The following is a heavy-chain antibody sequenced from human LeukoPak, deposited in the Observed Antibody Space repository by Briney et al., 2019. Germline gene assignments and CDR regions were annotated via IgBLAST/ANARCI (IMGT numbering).Heavy chain of an antibody. CDR3: ARAEVRGSQTAFDY. D-gene: IGHD3-16*01. CDR1: GFTFSSYA. CDR2: ISGSGGST. Sequence: PGGSLRLSCAASGFTFSSYAMSWVRQAPGKGLEWVSGISGSGGSTYYADSVKGRFTISRDNSKNTVYLQMNGLRTDDTAVYYCARAEVRGSQTAFDYWGQGTLVTVSS. V-gene: IGHV3-23*01. J-gene: IGHJ4*02.